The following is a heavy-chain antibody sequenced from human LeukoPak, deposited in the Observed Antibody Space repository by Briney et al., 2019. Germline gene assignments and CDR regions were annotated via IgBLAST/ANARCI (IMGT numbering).Heavy chain of an antibody. J-gene: IGHJ4*02. V-gene: IGHV3-23*01. CDR3: ATRDPGHYCSGGGCYAALDY. Sequence: GGSLRLSCAASGFTFSSYWMTWVRQAPGKGLEWVSAISGSGGSSYYADSVKGRFTISRDNSKNTLFPQMNSLRAEDTAVYYCATRDPGHYCSGGGCYAALDYWGQGTLVTVSS. CDR1: GFTFSSYW. CDR2: ISGSGGSS. D-gene: IGHD2-15*01.